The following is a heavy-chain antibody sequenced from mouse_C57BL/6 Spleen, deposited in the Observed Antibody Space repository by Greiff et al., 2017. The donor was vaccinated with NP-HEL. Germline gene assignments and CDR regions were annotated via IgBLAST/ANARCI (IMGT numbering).Heavy chain of an antibody. V-gene: IGHV1-55*01. CDR3: ARSGLYYGNLYAMDY. CDR2: IYPGSGST. J-gene: IGHJ4*01. Sequence: QVQLQQPGAELVKPGASVKMSCKASGYTFTSYWITWVKQRPGQGLEWIGDIYPGSGSTNYNEKFKSKATLTVDTSSSTAYMQLSSLTSEDSAVYYCARSGLYYGNLYAMDYWGQGTSVTVSS. D-gene: IGHD2-1*01. CDR1: GYTFTSYW.